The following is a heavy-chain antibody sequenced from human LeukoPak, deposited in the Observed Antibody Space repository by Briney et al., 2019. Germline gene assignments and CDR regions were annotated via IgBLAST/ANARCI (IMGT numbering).Heavy chain of an antibody. J-gene: IGHJ5*02. D-gene: IGHD2-2*01. CDR3: ARADCSSSTCYLRRSWFDP. CDR2: ISTSSRYI. Sequence: GGSLRLACAASGFTLSNYDMNWVRQAPGKGLEWVSSISTSSRYIYYKDSVRGRFTISRDDAKNSLYLEMNSLRAEDTAVYYCARADCSSSTCYLRRSWFDPWGQGTLVTVSS. CDR1: GFTLSNYD. V-gene: IGHV3-21*01.